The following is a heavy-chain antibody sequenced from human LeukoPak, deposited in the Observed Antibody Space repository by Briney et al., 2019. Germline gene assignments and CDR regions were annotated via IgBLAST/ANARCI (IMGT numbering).Heavy chain of an antibody. J-gene: IGHJ4*02. D-gene: IGHD3-22*01. CDR2: NYPGDSDT. CDR1: GYSFTTFS. Sequence: GESLKISCKGSGYSFTTFSFGWVRQMPGKGREGMRINYPGDSDTRYSPSFQGQVNISADKSISTAYLQWSSLKASDTAMYYCARRPLYYYDSSGFDYWGQGTLVTVSS. CDR3: ARRPLYYYDSSGFDY. V-gene: IGHV5-51*01.